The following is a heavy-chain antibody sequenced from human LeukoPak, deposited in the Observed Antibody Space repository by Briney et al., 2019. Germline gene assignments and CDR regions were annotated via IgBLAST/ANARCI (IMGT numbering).Heavy chain of an antibody. D-gene: IGHD6-19*01. CDR2: ISAYNGNT. Sequence: GASVKVSCKASGYTFTSYGISWVRQAPGQGLEWMGWISAYNGNTNYAQKLQGRVTMTTDTSTSTAYMELRSLRSDDTAVYYCARVTEQWLVRLWEFDYWGQGTLVTVSS. V-gene: IGHV1-18*01. CDR1: GYTFTSYG. CDR3: ARVTEQWLVRLWEFDY. J-gene: IGHJ4*02.